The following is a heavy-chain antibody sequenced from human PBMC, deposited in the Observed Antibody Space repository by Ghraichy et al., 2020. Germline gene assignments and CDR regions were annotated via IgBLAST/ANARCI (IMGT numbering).Heavy chain of an antibody. J-gene: IGHJ4*01. CDR3: AHSSFYVGSGNYPLFDL. D-gene: IGHD3-10*01. CDR2: IYGTDQK. Sequence: SGPTLVKPTQTLTLTCNFSGFSLSTAEVGVAWIRQPPGKALEWLALIYGTDQKLYTPSLMTRLTVTKNTSKKVVVLTLTNVAPADTATYFCAHSSFYVGSGNYPLFDLWGQGTRVTVSS. CDR1: GFSLSTAEVG. V-gene: IGHV2-5*01.